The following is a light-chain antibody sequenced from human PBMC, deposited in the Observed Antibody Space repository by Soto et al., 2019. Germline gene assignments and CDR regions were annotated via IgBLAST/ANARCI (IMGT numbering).Light chain of an antibody. Sequence: EIVMTQSPATLFVSPGERVTLSCRASHSVFTNLAWYQHKPGQAPRLLIYGASTRAAGIPSRFRGSGSGTGFTLNLSSLQSELFVFFYCQQYNDWPLRSFGGGTEVEIK. CDR2: GAS. CDR1: HSVFTN. CDR3: QQYNDWPLRS. J-gene: IGKJ4*01. V-gene: IGKV3-15*01.